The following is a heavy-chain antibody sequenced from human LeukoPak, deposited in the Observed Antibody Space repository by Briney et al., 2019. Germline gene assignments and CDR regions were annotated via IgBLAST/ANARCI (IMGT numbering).Heavy chain of an antibody. V-gene: IGHV3-23*01. Sequence: GGPPRLSCAASGFTFNNYAMSWVRQAPGKGLEWVSTISGSGSNTYYADSVKGRFTISRDNSKNTLYLQMNSLRAEDTAVYYCAKSVRGYTYYFDCWGQGTLVTVSS. D-gene: IGHD5-12*01. CDR1: GFTFNNYA. J-gene: IGHJ4*02. CDR2: ISGSGSNT. CDR3: AKSVRGYTYYFDC.